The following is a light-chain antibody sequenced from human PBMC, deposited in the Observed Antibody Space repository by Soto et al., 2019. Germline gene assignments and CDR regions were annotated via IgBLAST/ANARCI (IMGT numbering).Light chain of an antibody. J-gene: IGKJ1*01. V-gene: IGKV1-5*01. CDR3: QHYTLYSAP. CDR2: DAS. Sequence: RLTQSPSSLSASVGDRVTITCRASQDIFTYLAWYQQKPGKAPKLLIFDASSLPDGVPPRFTGSGSGSHFTLTINNLQPDDFATYYCQHYTLYSAPFGQGT. CDR1: QDIFTY.